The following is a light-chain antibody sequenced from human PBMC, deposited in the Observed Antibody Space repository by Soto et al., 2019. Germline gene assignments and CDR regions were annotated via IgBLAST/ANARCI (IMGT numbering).Light chain of an antibody. Sequence: QSALTQPPSASGSPGQSVTISCTGTSSDFGGYNYVSWYQQHPGKAPKLIIYEVTKRPSGVPDRFSGSKSGNTASLTVSGLQAKDEADYYCSSYAGSNSYVFGTGTKVTVL. V-gene: IGLV2-8*01. CDR1: SSDFGGYNY. CDR3: SSYAGSNSYV. CDR2: EVT. J-gene: IGLJ1*01.